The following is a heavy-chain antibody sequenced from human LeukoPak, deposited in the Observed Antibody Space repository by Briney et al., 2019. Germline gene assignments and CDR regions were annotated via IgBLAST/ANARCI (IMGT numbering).Heavy chain of an antibody. J-gene: IGHJ4*02. D-gene: IGHD2-15*01. Sequence: PSETLSLTCAVSNVSFNAYYWSWIRQSPGKGLEWIGEVNHSGSTNYNPSLKGRITISADTSKSHFSLELTSVTAADTSVYYCAISGWSYQKRTDSWGQGTLVTVSS. CDR3: AISGWSYQKRTDS. V-gene: IGHV4-34*01. CDR1: NVSFNAYY. CDR2: VNHSGST.